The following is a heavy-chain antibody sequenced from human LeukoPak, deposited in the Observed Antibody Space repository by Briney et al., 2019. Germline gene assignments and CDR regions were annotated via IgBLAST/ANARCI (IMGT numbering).Heavy chain of an antibody. CDR1: GFTFSSYG. V-gene: IGHV3-21*01. D-gene: IGHD3-3*01. Sequence: GGSLRLSCAASGFTFSSYGMNWVRQAPGKGLEWVSSISSSSSYIYYADSVKGRFTISRDNAKNSLYLQMNSLRAEDTAVYYCARDRRFLEWLSYDAFDIWGQGTMVTVSS. CDR3: ARDRRFLEWLSYDAFDI. J-gene: IGHJ3*02. CDR2: ISSSSSYI.